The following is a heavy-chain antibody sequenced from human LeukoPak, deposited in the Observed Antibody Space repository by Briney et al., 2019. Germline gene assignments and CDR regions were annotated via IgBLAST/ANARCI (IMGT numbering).Heavy chain of an antibody. V-gene: IGHV4-34*01. D-gene: IGHD3-10*01. CDR2: INHCGST. J-gene: IGHJ4*02. CDR1: GGSFSNYY. CDR3: ARDERGWFGEPDKYYFDY. Sequence: SETLSLTCAIYGGSFSNYYWSRIRQPPGKGLEWIGEINHCGSTNYNPSLKSRVTISVDTSKNQFSLKLSSVTAADTAVYYCARDERGWFGEPDKYYFDYWGQGTLVTVSS.